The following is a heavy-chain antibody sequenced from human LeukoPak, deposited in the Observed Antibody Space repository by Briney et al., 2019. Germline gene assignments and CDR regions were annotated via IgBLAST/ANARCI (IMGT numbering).Heavy chain of an antibody. CDR3: AKSGERVATRLDY. CDR1: GFTFSSYA. D-gene: IGHD5-12*01. CDR2: ISGSGGST. J-gene: IGHJ4*02. Sequence: GGSLRLSCAASGFTFSSYAMRWVRQAPGKGLEWVSAISGSGGSTYYADSVKGRFTIFRDNSKNTLYLQMNSLRAEDTAVYYCAKSGERVATRLDYWGQGTLVTVSS. V-gene: IGHV3-23*01.